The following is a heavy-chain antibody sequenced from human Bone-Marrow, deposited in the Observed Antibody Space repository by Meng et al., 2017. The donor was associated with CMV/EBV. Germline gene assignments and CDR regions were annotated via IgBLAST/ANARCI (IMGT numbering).Heavy chain of an antibody. Sequence: SGPTLVKPTQTLTLTCTFSGFSLSTSGMRVSWIRQPPGKALEWLARIDWDDDKFYSTSLKTRLTISKDTSKNQVVLTMTNMDPVDTATYYCAHSGDSSGYYYDYFDYWGQGTLVTVSS. V-gene: IGHV2-70D*14. CDR2: IDWDDDK. CDR1: GFSLSTSGMR. J-gene: IGHJ4*02. CDR3: AHSGDSSGYYYDYFDY. D-gene: IGHD3-22*01.